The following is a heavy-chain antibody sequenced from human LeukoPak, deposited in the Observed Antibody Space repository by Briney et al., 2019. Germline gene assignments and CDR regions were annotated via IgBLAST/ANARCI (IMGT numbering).Heavy chain of an antibody. CDR1: GGTFSSYT. Sequence: SVKVSCKASGGTFSSYTISWVRQAPGQGLEWMGRIIPILGIANYAQKFQGRVTITADKSTSTAYMELSSLRSEDTAVYYCARDEGYCSSTSCYTFWFDPWGQGTLVTVSS. CDR3: ARDEGYCSSTSCYTFWFDP. V-gene: IGHV1-69*04. CDR2: IIPILGIA. D-gene: IGHD2-2*02. J-gene: IGHJ5*02.